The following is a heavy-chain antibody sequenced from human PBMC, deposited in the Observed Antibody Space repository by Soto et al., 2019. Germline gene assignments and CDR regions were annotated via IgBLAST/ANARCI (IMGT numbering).Heavy chain of an antibody. CDR1: GFTFSSYG. D-gene: IGHD6-13*01. J-gene: IGHJ4*02. CDR3: AKSPLYSSSWQDY. Sequence: QVQLVESGGGVVQPGRSLRLSCAASGFTFSSYGMHWVRQAPGKGLEWVAVISYDGSNKYYADSVKGRFTISRDNSKNTLYQQMNSVRAEETAVYYCAKSPLYSSSWQDYWGQGTLVTVSS. CDR2: ISYDGSNK. V-gene: IGHV3-30*18.